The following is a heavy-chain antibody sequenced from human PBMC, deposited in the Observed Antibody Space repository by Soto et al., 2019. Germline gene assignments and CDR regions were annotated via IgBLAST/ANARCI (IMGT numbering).Heavy chain of an antibody. V-gene: IGHV1-18*01. CDR2: ISAYNGNT. J-gene: IGHJ5*02. CDR1: GYTFTSYG. Sequence: ASVKVSCKASGYTFTSYGISWVRQAPGQGLEWMGWISAYNGNTNYAQKLQGRVTMTTNTSTSTAYMELRSLRSEDTAVYYCARVWYYDFWSGYYTKGNWFDPWGQGTLVTVSS. D-gene: IGHD3-3*01. CDR3: ARVWYYDFWSGYYTKGNWFDP.